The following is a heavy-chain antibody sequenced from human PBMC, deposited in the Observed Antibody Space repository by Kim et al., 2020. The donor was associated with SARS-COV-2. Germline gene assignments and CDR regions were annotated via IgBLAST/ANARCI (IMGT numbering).Heavy chain of an antibody. Sequence: SETLSLTCTVSGGSISSSSYYWGWIRQPPGKGLEWIGSIYYSGSTYYNPSLKSRVTISVDTSKNQFSLKLSSVTAADTAVYYCARDGDQFDYWGQGTLVTVSS. D-gene: IGHD4-17*01. CDR2: IYYSGST. V-gene: IGHV4-39*07. CDR1: GGSISSSSYY. CDR3: ARDGDQFDY. J-gene: IGHJ4*02.